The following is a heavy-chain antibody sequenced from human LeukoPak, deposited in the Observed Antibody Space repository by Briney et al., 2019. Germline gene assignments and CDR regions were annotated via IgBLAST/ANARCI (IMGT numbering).Heavy chain of an antibody. D-gene: IGHD3-9*01. CDR1: GGSISSYY. J-gene: IGHJ6*02. Sequence: PSETLSLTCTVSGGSISSYYWSWIRQPAGKGLEWIGRIYTSGSTNYNPSLKSRVTMPVDTSKNQFSLKLSSVTAADTAVYYCARENTDYDILTGYYYYYGMDVWGQGTTVTVSS. V-gene: IGHV4-4*07. CDR3: ARENTDYDILTGYYYYYGMDV. CDR2: IYTSGST.